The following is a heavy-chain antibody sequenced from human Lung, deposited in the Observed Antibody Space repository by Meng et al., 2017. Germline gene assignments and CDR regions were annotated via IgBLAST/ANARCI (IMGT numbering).Heavy chain of an antibody. D-gene: IGHD2-15*01. CDR3: ARGRVVVAATPSDY. J-gene: IGHJ4*02. V-gene: IGHV3-21*01. CDR2: ISSSSA. CDR1: GFTFSSYR. Sequence: EVQLVESGGGLVKPGGSLRISCAASGFTFSSYRMNWVRQAPGKGLEWVSSISSSSAYADSVKGRFTISRDNAKNSLYLQMNSLRAEDTAVYYCARGRVVVAATPSDYWGQGTLVTVSS.